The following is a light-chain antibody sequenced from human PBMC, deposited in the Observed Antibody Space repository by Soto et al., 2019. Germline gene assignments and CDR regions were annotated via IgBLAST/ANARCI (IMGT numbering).Light chain of an antibody. CDR1: QSVSSN. J-gene: IGKJ5*01. Sequence: IVLTQSPATLSVSPGERATLSCRASQSVSSNLAWHQQRPGQAPRLLIYGASNRATGIPARFSGSGSGTDFTLTISSLEPEDFAVYYCQQRSNWPITFGQGTRLEI. CDR3: QQRSNWPIT. V-gene: IGKV3-11*01. CDR2: GAS.